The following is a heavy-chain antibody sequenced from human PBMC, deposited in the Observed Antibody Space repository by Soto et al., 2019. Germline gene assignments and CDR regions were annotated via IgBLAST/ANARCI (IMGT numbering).Heavy chain of an antibody. CDR2: ISSSSSYI. CDR1: GFTFSSYS. J-gene: IGHJ4*02. Sequence: PGGSLRLSCAASGFTFSSYSMNWVRQAPGKGLEWVSSISSSSSYIYYADSVKGRFTISRDNAKNSLYLQMNSLRAEDTAVYYCARVAAVAGTEPYFDYWGQGTLVTVSS. V-gene: IGHV3-21*01. D-gene: IGHD6-19*01. CDR3: ARVAAVAGTEPYFDY.